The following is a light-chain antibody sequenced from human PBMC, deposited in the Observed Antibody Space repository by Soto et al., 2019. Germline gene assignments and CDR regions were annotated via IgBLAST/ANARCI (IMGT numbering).Light chain of an antibody. V-gene: IGLV2-14*03. CDR3: TSYTSSTPFYG. CDR2: DVS. CDR1: RTDVADGYDY. Sequence: QSVLTQPASVSGSPGQSIAISCTGVRTDVADGYDYVSWYQQRPGQASQLIIYDVSNRPSGASDRFSGSKSGNTASLTISGLQAEDEAEYYCTSYTSSTPFYGFGTGTKVTVL. J-gene: IGLJ1*01.